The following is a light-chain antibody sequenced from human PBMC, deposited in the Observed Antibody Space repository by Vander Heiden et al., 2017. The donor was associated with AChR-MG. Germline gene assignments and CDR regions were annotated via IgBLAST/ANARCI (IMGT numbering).Light chain of an antibody. J-gene: IGKJ5*01. CDR1: QSISNH. CDR2: DAS. CDR3: QQFHKWPIT. Sequence: EIVMTQSPATLSMSPGERATLSCRASQSISNHLAWYQQTPGQAPRLLINDASTRATGIPARFSGSGSGTEFTLTISSLQSEDFGLYYCQQFHKWPITFGQGTRLEIK. V-gene: IGKV3-15*01.